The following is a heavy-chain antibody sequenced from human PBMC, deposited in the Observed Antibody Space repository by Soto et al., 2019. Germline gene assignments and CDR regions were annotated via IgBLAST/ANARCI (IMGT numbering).Heavy chain of an antibody. V-gene: IGHV4-30-4*01. J-gene: IGHJ5*02. CDR3: ARAKGLVTVTTSWFDP. CDR2: IYYSGST. CDR1: GGSINSGDYY. D-gene: IGHD4-17*01. Sequence: QVQLQESGPGLVKPSQTLSLTCTVSGGSINSGDYYWSWIRQPPGKGLEWIGYIYYSGSTYYNPSLKGWVKKTGETAKKQFPPKLRPVTSAKPAVYYCARAKGLVTVTTSWFDPWGQGTLVTVSS.